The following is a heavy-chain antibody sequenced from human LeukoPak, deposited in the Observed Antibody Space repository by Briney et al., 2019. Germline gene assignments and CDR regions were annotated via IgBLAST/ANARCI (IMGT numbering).Heavy chain of an antibody. CDR2: IYSGGST. J-gene: IGHJ2*01. V-gene: IGHV3-53*01. CDR3: ARKDLHLSGWYFDL. D-gene: IGHD2/OR15-2a*01. CDR1: GFTVSSNY. Sequence: GGSLRLSCAASGFTVSSNYMSWVRQAPGKGLEWVSVIYSGGSTYYADSVKGRFTISRDNSKNTLYLQMNSLRAEDTAVYYCARKDLHLSGWYFDLWGRGTLVTVSS.